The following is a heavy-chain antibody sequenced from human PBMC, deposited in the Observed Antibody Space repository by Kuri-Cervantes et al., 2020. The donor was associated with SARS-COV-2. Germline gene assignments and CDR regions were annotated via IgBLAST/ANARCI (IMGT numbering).Heavy chain of an antibody. CDR1: GGSISSNNW. CDR2: IIHSGST. CDR3: ARGERLFSYETSGRYSYTYYGMDV. Sequence: GSLRLSCAVSGGSISSNNWRNWVRQPPGKGLEWIGEIIHSGSTKYNPSLKSRVTISVDTTEKQLSLKVRSVTAADTAVYYCARGERLFSYETSGRYSYTYYGMDVWGQGTTVTVSS. V-gene: IGHV4-4*02. D-gene: IGHD3-22*01. J-gene: IGHJ6*02.